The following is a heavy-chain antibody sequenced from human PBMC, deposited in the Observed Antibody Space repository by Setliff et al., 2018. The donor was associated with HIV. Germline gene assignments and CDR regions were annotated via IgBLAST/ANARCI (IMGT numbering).Heavy chain of an antibody. J-gene: IGHJ4*02. CDR2: IFYSGST. CDR1: GGSISSYY. V-gene: IGHV4-59*12. Sequence: SETLSLTCTVSGGSISSYYWSWIRQPPGKGLEWFGYIFYSGSTYYNPSLKSRVTISVDTSKNQFSLKLRSVTAADTAVYYCAREAHRHYFDYWGQGTLVTVSS. CDR3: AREAHRHYFDY.